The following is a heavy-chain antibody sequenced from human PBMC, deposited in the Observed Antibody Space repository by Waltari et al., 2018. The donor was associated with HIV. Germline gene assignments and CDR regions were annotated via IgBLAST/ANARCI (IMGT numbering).Heavy chain of an antibody. CDR1: GFTFDSSS. V-gene: IGHV3-48*01. J-gene: IGHJ4*02. CDR2: ISNNGDNM. CDR3: VRNIEY. Sequence: EVQLVESGGGLVQPGGSLRLSCAASGFTFDSSSMNWVRQVPGKCLEWISYISNNGDNMFYADSVKGRFSISRDNGKSSLYLHMNSLRAEDTAMYYCVRNIEYWGQGTLVTVSS.